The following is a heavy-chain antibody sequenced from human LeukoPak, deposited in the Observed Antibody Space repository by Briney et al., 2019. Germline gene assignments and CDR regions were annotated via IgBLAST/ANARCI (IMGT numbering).Heavy chain of an antibody. CDR1: GYTLTELS. D-gene: IGHD1-26*01. CDR2: FDPEDGET. V-gene: IGHV1-24*01. J-gene: IGHJ4*02. Sequence: ASVKVSCKVSGYTLTELSMHWVRQAPGKGLEWMGGFDPEDGETIYAQKFQGRVTMTEDTSTDTAYMGLSSLRSEDTAVYYCATADLVGALNFDYWGQGTLVTVSS. CDR3: ATADLVGALNFDY.